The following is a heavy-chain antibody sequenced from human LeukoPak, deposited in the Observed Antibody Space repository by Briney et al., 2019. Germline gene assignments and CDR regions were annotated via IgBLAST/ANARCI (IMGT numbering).Heavy chain of an antibody. D-gene: IGHD4-17*01. Sequence: GGSLRLSCAASGFAFSSYGMTWVRQAPGKGLEWVSSISGSDNKTYYADSVKGRFTISRDNSKNTLFLQMNSLRAEDTAVYYCAKKGVGYGDYYYFYAMDVWGQGTTVTVSS. CDR1: GFAFSSYG. J-gene: IGHJ6*02. V-gene: IGHV3-23*01. CDR2: ISGSDNKT. CDR3: AKKGVGYGDYYYFYAMDV.